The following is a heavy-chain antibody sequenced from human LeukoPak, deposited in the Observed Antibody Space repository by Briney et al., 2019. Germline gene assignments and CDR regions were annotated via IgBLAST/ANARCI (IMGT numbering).Heavy chain of an antibody. CDR2: IFVCGKT. CDR1: GITFSSYD. Sequence: GGSLSLFRDASGITFSSYDMRWVRQPPGRGLECISSIFVCGKTDYADSVKGRFTISRDNPQNTLYLQLSSLRAEDTAMYYCAKLRTIFGVADSFDIWGRGTFVTVSS. V-gene: IGHV3-23*01. D-gene: IGHD3-3*01. CDR3: AKLRTIFGVADSFDI. J-gene: IGHJ3*02.